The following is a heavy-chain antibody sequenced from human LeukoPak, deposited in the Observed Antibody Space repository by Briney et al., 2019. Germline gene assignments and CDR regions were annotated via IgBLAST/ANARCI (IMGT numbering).Heavy chain of an antibody. Sequence: SETLSLTCTVSGGSISSYYWSWIRQPPGKGLEWIGYIYYSGSTNYNPSLKSRVTISVDTSKNQFSLKLSSVTAADTAVYYCARDRGVWFGEDYYYYGMDVWGQGTTVTVSS. CDR3: ARDRGVWFGEDYYYYGMDV. V-gene: IGHV4-59*01. CDR2: IYYSGST. D-gene: IGHD3-10*01. J-gene: IGHJ6*02. CDR1: GGSISSYY.